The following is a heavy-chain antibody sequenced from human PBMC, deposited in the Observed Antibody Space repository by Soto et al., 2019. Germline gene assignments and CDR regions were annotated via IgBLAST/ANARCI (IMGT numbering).Heavy chain of an antibody. CDR3: ARDRDIVATISIFDY. J-gene: IGHJ4*02. V-gene: IGHV3-21*01. CDR2: ISSSSSYI. D-gene: IGHD5-12*01. Sequence: GWSLRLSCAASGFTFSSYSMNWVRQAPGKGLEWVSSISSSSSYIYYADSVKGRFTISRDNAKNSLYLQMNSLRAEDTAVYYCARDRDIVATISIFDYWGQGTLVTVSS. CDR1: GFTFSSYS.